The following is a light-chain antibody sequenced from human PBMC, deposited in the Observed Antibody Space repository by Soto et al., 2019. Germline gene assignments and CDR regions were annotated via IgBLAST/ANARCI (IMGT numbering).Light chain of an antibody. CDR3: QQYAGPPST. CDR1: QTVTSNY. Sequence: EIVLTQSPGTLSLSPGERATLSCRASQTVTSNYLAWYQRKPGQAPRLLIYGASSRATDIPDRFSGRGSGRDFPLTLSRLELEDFAVYFCQQYAGPPSTFGQGDKVEI. V-gene: IGKV3-20*01. CDR2: GAS. J-gene: IGKJ1*01.